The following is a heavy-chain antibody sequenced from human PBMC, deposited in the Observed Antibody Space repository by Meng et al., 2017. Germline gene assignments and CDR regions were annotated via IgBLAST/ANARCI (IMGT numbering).Heavy chain of an antibody. Sequence: VQLVESGGGLVQPGGSLRLCCAASGFTFSSYDMHWVRQATGKGLEWVSAIGTAGDTYYPGSVKGRFTISRDNAKNSLYLQMNSLRAEDTAVYYCARKGVIYWYFDLWGRGTLVTVSS. D-gene: IGHD3-10*01. CDR2: IGTAGDT. CDR3: ARKGVIYWYFDL. J-gene: IGHJ2*01. CDR1: GFTFSSYD. V-gene: IGHV3-13*01.